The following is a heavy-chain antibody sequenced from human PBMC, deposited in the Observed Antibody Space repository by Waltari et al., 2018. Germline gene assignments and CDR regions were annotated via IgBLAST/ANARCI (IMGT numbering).Heavy chain of an antibody. CDR1: GGSFSGYY. CDR3: ARRRISYYDFWSGPFDI. Sequence: QVQLQQWGAGLLKPSETLSLTCAVYGGSFSGYYLSRIRQPPGKGLEWIGEINHSGSTNYNPSLKSRVTISVDTSKNQFSLKLSSVTAADTAVYYCARRRISYYDFWSGPFDIWGQGTMVTVSS. D-gene: IGHD3-3*01. V-gene: IGHV4-34*01. CDR2: INHSGST. J-gene: IGHJ3*02.